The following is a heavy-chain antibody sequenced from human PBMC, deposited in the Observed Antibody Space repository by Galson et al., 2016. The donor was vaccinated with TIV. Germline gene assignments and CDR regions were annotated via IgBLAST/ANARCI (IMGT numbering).Heavy chain of an antibody. V-gene: IGHV3-23*01. Sequence: SLRLSCAASGFIFGKYGMNWVRQAPGKGLEWVAPISGGGDYTSYADSVKGRFTVSRDNSKNTVYLEMNSLRAEDTAVYYCAKAQGGGYNYAPFDYWGRGTLVTVSS. D-gene: IGHD5-24*01. CDR2: ISGGGDYT. J-gene: IGHJ4*02. CDR3: AKAQGGGYNYAPFDY. CDR1: GFIFGKYG.